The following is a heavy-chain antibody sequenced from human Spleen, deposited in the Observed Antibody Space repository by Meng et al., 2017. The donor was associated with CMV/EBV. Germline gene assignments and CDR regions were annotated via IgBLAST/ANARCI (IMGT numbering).Heavy chain of an antibody. D-gene: IGHD6-13*01. CDR2: ISAYNGNT. J-gene: IGHJ4*02. CDR3: ARDQEGVIAAAGFFGY. Sequence: QVQLVQSGAEVKNAGASVKVSCEASGYTFTSYGISWVRQAPGQGLEWMGWISAYNGNTNYAQKLQGRVTMTTDTSTSTAYMELRSLRSDDTAVYYCARDQEGVIAAAGFFGYWGQGTLVTVSS. CDR1: GYTFTSYG. V-gene: IGHV1-18*01.